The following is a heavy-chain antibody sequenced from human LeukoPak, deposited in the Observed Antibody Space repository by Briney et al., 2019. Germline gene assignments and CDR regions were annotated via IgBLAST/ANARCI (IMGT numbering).Heavy chain of an antibody. V-gene: IGHV4-39*07. CDR1: GGSIRSSSDY. D-gene: IGHD3-22*01. CDR3: ATDYFKYNDGSGPFEY. Sequence: PSETLSLTCTVSGGSIRSSSDYWGWIRQPPGKGLEWIGTTYYSGSTYYNPSLQSRVTISVDTSSNQFSLKMTSVTAADTAIYYCATDYFKYNDGSGPFEYWGQGTLVTVST. CDR2: TYYSGST. J-gene: IGHJ4*02.